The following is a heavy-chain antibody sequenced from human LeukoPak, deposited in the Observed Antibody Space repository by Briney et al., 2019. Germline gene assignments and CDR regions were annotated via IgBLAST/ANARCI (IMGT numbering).Heavy chain of an antibody. V-gene: IGHV4-34*01. CDR1: GGSFSGYY. J-gene: IGHJ4*02. CDR3: ARGRTIYYYDSSGYRYYFDY. D-gene: IGHD3-22*01. CDR2: INHSGST. Sequence: SETLSLTCAVYGGSFSGYYWSWIRQPPGKGLEWIGEINHSGSTNYNPSLKSRVTISVDTSKNQFSLKLSSVTAADTAVYYCARGRTIYYYDSSGYRYYFDYWGQGTLVTVSS.